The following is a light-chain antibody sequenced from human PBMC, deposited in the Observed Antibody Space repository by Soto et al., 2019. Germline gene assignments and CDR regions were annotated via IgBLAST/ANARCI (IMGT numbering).Light chain of an antibody. V-gene: IGKV1-33*01. CDR1: HDISDY. J-gene: IGKJ3*01. CDR2: DAS. Sequence: DIKMTQSPSSLSASIGDRVTITCQASHDISDYLNWYHQKPGKAPELLIYDASNLQTGVPSRFSGRGSGTKFFLTISGLQPEDIATYYCQQYDNLICTFGPGTKV. CDR3: QQYDNLICT.